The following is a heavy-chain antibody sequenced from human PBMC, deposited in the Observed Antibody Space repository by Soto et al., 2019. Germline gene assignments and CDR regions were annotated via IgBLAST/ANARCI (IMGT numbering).Heavy chain of an antibody. D-gene: IGHD6-6*01. V-gene: IGHV4-59*01. CDR2: IYDSGST. CDR1: GSPISTSY. Sequence: PSETLSLTCTVSGSPISTSYWSWIRQPPGKGLEWIGYIYDSGSTNYNPSLKSRVTISVDTSKNQFSLKLTSVTAADTAVYYCAAPPRYWGQGTLVTVS. CDR3: AAPPRY. J-gene: IGHJ4*02.